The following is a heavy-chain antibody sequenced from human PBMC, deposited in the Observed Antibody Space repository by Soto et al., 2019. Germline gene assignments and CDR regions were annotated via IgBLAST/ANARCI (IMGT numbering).Heavy chain of an antibody. J-gene: IGHJ4*02. CDR3: ARKGASGSYTD. V-gene: IGHV4-59*08. CDR2: IHYSGST. Sequence: QVQLQQSGPGLVKPSGTLSLTCTVSGGSISNYFWSWIRQPPGKGLEWIGLIHYSGSTDYNPSLKSPVTISVDTSKSQFPLKLSSVTAANTAVYFCARKGASGSYTDWGQGTLVTVSS. D-gene: IGHD1-26*01. CDR1: GGSISNYF.